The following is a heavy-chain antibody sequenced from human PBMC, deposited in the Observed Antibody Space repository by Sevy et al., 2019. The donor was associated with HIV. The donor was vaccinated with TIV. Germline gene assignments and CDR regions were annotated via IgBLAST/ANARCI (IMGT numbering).Heavy chain of an antibody. CDR1: GYFFTGYY. CDR2: INPNSGDT. Sequence: ASVKVSCKASGYFFTGYYLHWVRQAPGQGLEWMGRINPNSGDTNSAQKFQGTVTMTRDTSINTVYMELSRLRSDDTAVYSCARVVYYDSTAYYFDYWGQGTLVTVSS. D-gene: IGHD3-22*01. J-gene: IGHJ4*02. CDR3: ARVVYYDSTAYYFDY. V-gene: IGHV1-2*06.